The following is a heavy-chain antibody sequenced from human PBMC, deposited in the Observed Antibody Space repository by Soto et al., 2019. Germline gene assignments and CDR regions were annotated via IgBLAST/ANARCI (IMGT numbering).Heavy chain of an antibody. J-gene: IGHJ6*02. CDR1: GGTFSSYR. V-gene: IGHV1-69*06. Sequence: QVQLVQSGAEVKKPGSSVKVSCKVSGGTFSSYRISWVRQAPGQGLEWMGGITPVIGTPDYAQKFRGRVTVTAERSTSSAYTELSRLRSEDTAVYYCARDLPTLEVRSYGMDVWGQGTTVTVSS. CDR2: ITPVIGTP. CDR3: ARDLPTLEVRSYGMDV. D-gene: IGHD3-10*01.